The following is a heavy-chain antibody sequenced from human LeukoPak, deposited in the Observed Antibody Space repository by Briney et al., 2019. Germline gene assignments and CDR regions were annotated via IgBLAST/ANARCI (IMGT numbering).Heavy chain of an antibody. V-gene: IGHV1-8*01. CDR3: ARGGVAAAGKYYFDC. D-gene: IGHD6-13*01. J-gene: IGHJ4*02. CDR1: GYAFTTYD. Sequence: ASVKVSCKASGYAFTTYDINWVRQATGQGLEWMGWMNPNSGNTGYAQKFRGRVTMTRNTSISTAYMELSSLRSEDTAVYYCARGGVAAAGKYYFDCWGQGTLVTVSS. CDR2: MNPNSGNT.